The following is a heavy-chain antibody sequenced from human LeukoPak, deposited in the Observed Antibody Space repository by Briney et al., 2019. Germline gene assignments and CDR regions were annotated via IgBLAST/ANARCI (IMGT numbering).Heavy chain of an antibody. CDR2: ISWNSGSI. V-gene: IGHV3-9*01. D-gene: IGHD2-15*01. Sequence: EWVSGISWNSGSIGYADSVKGRFTISRDNAKNSLYLQMNSLRAEDTALYYCAKARGGGYPFDYWGQGTLVTVSS. CDR3: AKARGGGYPFDY. J-gene: IGHJ4*02.